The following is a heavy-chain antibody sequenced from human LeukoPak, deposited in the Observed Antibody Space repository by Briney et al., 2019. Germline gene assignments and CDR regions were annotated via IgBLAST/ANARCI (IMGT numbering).Heavy chain of an antibody. V-gene: IGHV1-69*13. CDR1: GGTFSSYA. D-gene: IGHD6-13*01. CDR3: ARVLAAAVAFDI. CDR2: IIPIFGTA. J-gene: IGHJ3*02. Sequence: ASVKVSCKASGGTFSSYAISWVRQAPGQGLEWMGGIIPIFGTANYAQKFQGRVTITADESTSTAYMELSSLRSEDTAVYYCARVLAAAVAFDIWGQGTMVTVSS.